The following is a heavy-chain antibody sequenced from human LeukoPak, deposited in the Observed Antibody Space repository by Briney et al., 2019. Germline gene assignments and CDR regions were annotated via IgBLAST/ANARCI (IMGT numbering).Heavy chain of an antibody. J-gene: IGHJ4*02. Sequence: GGSLRLSCAASRFKFSDYYMTWIRQAPGKGLEWVSYISSTGNTIYYSASVKGRFTVSRDNAKNSLFLQMNSLRAEDTAVYYCARDLHDYGDPGELGYWGQGTLVTVSS. CDR1: RFKFSDYY. D-gene: IGHD4-17*01. CDR3: ARDLHDYGDPGELGY. V-gene: IGHV3-11*01. CDR2: ISSTGNTI.